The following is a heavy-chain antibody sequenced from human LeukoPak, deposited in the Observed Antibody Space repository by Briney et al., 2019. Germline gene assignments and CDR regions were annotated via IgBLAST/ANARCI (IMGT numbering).Heavy chain of an antibody. CDR1: GGSISTSSYY. J-gene: IGHJ4*02. CDR3: ARVGYSSSWQYYFDY. V-gene: IGHV4-39*01. D-gene: IGHD6-13*01. Sequence: SETLSLTCTVSGGSISTSSYYWGWIRQPPGKGLEWIGSIYYSGITYHNPSLKSRLTISVDTSKNQFSLKLSSVTAADTALYYCARVGYSSSWQYYFDYWGQGTLVTVSS. CDR2: IYYSGIT.